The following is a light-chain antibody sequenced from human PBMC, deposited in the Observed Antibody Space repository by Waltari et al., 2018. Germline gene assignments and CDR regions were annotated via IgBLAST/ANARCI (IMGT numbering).Light chain of an antibody. Sequence: QSVLTQPPSASGTPGQRVTISCSGSRSNIGNNYVYWYQQRPGTAPKLLIYRNTQRPSGVPDRFSGCKSGTSASLAISGVRSEDEADYYCAVWDDSLSGRVFGGGTKVTVL. V-gene: IGLV1-47*01. CDR3: AVWDDSLSGRV. CDR1: RSNIGNNY. CDR2: RNT. J-gene: IGLJ3*02.